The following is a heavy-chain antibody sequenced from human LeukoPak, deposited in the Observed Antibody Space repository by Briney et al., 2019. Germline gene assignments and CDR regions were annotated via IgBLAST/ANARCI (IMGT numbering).Heavy chain of an antibody. D-gene: IGHD3-10*01. CDR2: IYTGGTI. Sequence: GGSLRLSCAAPGFSVNNKYMTWVRQAPGKGLEWVSLIYTGGTIYYADSVKGRFTISRDNSKNTLYLQMNSLTAEDTAVYYCALLWYGELPQVDYWGQGTLVTVSS. CDR3: ALLWYGELPQVDY. V-gene: IGHV3-53*01. CDR1: GFSVNNKY. J-gene: IGHJ4*02.